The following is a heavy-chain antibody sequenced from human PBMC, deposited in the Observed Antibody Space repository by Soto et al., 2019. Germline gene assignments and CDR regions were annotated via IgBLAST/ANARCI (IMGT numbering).Heavy chain of an antibody. V-gene: IGHV3-30*03. CDR1: GFTFNSYG. J-gene: IGHJ4*02. D-gene: IGHD1-26*01. CDR3: TRGLRDAWEASGY. Sequence: GGSLRLSCAASGFTFNSYGMHWVRQAPGKGLEWVAVVSYDGSNEYYADTVKGRFTISRDNSKNTLYLQMNSLRAEDTAVYYCTRGLRDAWEASGYWGQGTLVTVSS. CDR2: VSYDGSNE.